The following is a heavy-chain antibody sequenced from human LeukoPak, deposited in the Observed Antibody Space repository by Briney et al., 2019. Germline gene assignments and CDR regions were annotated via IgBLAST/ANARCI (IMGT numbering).Heavy chain of an antibody. CDR3: AREGGYYGSGNAFDI. CDR2: ISSNGGST. J-gene: IGHJ3*02. Sequence: PGGSLRLSCAASGFTFSSYAMHWVRQAPGKGLEYVSAISSNGGSTYYANSVKGRFTISRDNSKNTLYLQMGSLRAEDMAVYYCAREGGYYGSGNAFDIWGQGTMVTVSS. D-gene: IGHD3-10*01. V-gene: IGHV3-64*01. CDR1: GFTFSSYA.